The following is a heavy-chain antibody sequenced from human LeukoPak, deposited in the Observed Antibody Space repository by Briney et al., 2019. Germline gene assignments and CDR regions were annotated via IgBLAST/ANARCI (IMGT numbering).Heavy chain of an antibody. CDR2: FCYTENP. J-gene: IGHJ4*02. CDR3: ARLERAHCNSPTCYVH. CDR1: GDSISSRNYY. Sequence: NSSETLSLTCTVSGDSISSRNYYWGWIRQPPGKGLEWIGSFCYTENPEYNPSLKSRVTISADTSKNQLSLKLSSVTAADTAVYYCARLERAHCNSPTCYVHWGQGTLGTVSS. V-gene: IGHV4-39*01. D-gene: IGHD2-2*01.